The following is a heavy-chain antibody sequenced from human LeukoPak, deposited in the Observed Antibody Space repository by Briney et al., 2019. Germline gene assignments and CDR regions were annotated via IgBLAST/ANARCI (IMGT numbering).Heavy chain of an antibody. D-gene: IGHD6-13*01. Sequence: SETLSLTCTVSGGSISSSSYYWGWIRQPPGKGLEWIGSIYYSGSTYYNPSLKSRVTISVDTSKNQFSLKLSSVTAADTAVYYCARHTAAAMHFDYWGQGTLVTVSS. CDR2: IYYSGST. CDR3: ARHTAAAMHFDY. CDR1: GGSISSSSYY. J-gene: IGHJ4*02. V-gene: IGHV4-39*01.